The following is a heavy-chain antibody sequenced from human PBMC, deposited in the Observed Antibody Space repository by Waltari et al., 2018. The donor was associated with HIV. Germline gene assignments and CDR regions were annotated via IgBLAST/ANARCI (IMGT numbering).Heavy chain of an antibody. J-gene: IGHJ5*02. Sequence: EVQLLESGGGLVQQGGALRRSCRASGFSFSIYAMNWVRQAPGKGLEWVSGISGSGDNRYYADSVKGRFTISRDNSKNKVFLQMKSLRPEDTAFYYCTKDPVTAVGNINWFDPWGQGTLVTVSS. D-gene: IGHD6-13*01. CDR1: GFSFSIYA. CDR3: TKDPVTAVGNINWFDP. V-gene: IGHV3-23*01. CDR2: ISGSGDNR.